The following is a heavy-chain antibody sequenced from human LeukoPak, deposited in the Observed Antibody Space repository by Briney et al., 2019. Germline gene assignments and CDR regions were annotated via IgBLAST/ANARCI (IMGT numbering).Heavy chain of an antibody. CDR1: GFTFSSYW. CDR2: IKSDGTEE. J-gene: IGHJ4*02. CDR3: AGGGGYLIDY. V-gene: IGHV3-7*01. D-gene: IGHD3-22*01. Sequence: GGSLRLSCTASGFTFSSYWMNWARQVPGKELEWVAIIKSDGTEEHYLDSVEGRFTISRDNANNLLFLQMNNLRAEDTAVYYCAGGGGYLIDYWGQGTLVTVSS.